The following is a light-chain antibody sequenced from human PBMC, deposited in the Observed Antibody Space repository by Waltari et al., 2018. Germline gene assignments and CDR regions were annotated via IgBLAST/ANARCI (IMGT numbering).Light chain of an antibody. V-gene: IGLV2-14*03. CDR3: NSYAGSSSWV. CDR2: DVS. Sequence: QSALTQPASVSGSPGQSITISCTGTSSDIGFYNYVSWYQQHPGKAPQLMIYDVSCRPSGVSNRFSGSKSGDTASLTISGLQAEDEADYYCNSYAGSSSWVFGGGTKLTVL. CDR1: SSDIGFYNY. J-gene: IGLJ3*02.